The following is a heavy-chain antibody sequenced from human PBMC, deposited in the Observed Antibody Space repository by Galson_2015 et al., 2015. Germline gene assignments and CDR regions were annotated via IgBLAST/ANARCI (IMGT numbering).Heavy chain of an antibody. CDR2: IIPILGIA. D-gene: IGHD1-7*01. CDR3: ARAITGTTDAFDI. CDR1: GGTFSSYA. J-gene: IGHJ3*02. V-gene: IGHV1-69*04. Sequence: SVKVSCKAPGGTFSSYAISWVRQAPGQGLEWMGRIIPILGIANYAQKFQGRVTITADKSTSTAYMELSSLRSEDTAVYYCARAITGTTDAFDIWGQGTMVTVSS.